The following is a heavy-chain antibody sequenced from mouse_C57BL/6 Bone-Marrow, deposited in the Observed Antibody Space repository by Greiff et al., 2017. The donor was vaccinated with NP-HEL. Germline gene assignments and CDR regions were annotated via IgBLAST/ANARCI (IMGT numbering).Heavy chain of an antibody. Sequence: VQLQQPGAELVMPGASVKLSCKASGYTFTSYWMHWVKQRPGQGLEWIGEIDPSDSYTNYNQKFKGKATLTVDKSSSTAYMELNSLTSEDSAVYYCARILYWYFDVWGTGTTVTVSS. CDR3: ARILYWYFDV. CDR1: GYTFTSYW. V-gene: IGHV1-69*01. J-gene: IGHJ1*03. CDR2: IDPSDSYT.